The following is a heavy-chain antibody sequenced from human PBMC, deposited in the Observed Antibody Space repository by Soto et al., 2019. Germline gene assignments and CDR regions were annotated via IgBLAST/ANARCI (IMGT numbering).Heavy chain of an antibody. CDR2: IYSSGNT. J-gene: IGHJ4*02. CDR3: ARTLGATYYF. CDR1: GGSISSSTYY. V-gene: IGHV4-39*01. Sequence: SETLSLTCTVSGGSISSSTYYWGWIRQPPEKGLEWIGSIYSSGNTYYNPSLKSRVTISEDTSKNQFSLKLSSVTAADTAVYYCARTLGATYYFWGQGTLVTVSS. D-gene: IGHD2-15*01.